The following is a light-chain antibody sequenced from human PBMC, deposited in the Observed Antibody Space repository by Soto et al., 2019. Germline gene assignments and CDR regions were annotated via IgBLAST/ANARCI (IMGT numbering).Light chain of an antibody. V-gene: IGKV1-39*01. CDR2: AAS. Sequence: DIQMSQSPSSLSASVGDRVTITCRASQSISSYLNWYQQKPGKAPQLLIYAASSLHSGVPSRFSGSGSGTDFTLTISSLQPEDFATYFCQQSYSTPLTFGGGTKVDIK. CDR3: QQSYSTPLT. CDR1: QSISSY. J-gene: IGKJ4*01.